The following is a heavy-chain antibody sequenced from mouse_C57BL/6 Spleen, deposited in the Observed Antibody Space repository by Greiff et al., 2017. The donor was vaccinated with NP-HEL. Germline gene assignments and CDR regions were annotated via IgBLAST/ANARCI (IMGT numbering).Heavy chain of an antibody. CDR2: INPNNGGT. J-gene: IGHJ2*01. CDR1: GYTFTDYN. CDR3: ARSVSYSNPFDY. V-gene: IGHV1-18*01. D-gene: IGHD2-5*01. Sequence: EVQLQQSGPELVKPGASVKIPCKASGYTFTDYNMDWVKQSHGKSLEWIGDINPNNGGTIYNQKFKGKATLTVDKSSSTTYMELRSLTSEDTAVYYCARSVSYSNPFDYWGHSTTLTVSS.